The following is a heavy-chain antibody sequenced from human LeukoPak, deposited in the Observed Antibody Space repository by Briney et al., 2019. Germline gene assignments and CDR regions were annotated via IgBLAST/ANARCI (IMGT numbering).Heavy chain of an antibody. V-gene: IGHV3-66*01. CDR2: IYINAGTT. J-gene: IGHJ4*02. Sequence: GGSLRLSCAASGYIVSSNHMNWVRQTPGKGLEWVSIIYINAGTTHYADSVKGRFTISRDNSQNTVYLQMNSPRAEDTAVYYCARDGSNFYFDYWGQGTLVTVSS. CDR1: GYIVSSNH. D-gene: IGHD5-24*01. CDR3: ARDGSNFYFDY.